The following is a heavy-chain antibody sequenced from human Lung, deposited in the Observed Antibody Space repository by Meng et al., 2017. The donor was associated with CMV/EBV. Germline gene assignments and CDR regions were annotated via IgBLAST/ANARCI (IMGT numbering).Heavy chain of an antibody. CDR1: GGTFSSYA. Sequence: SVKVSXKASGGTFSSYAISWVRQAPGQGLEWMGGIIPIFGTANYAQKFQGRVTITTDESTSTAYMELSSLRSEDTAVYYCAGGYCSSTSCYNVYGMDVWGQGTRVTVSS. J-gene: IGHJ6*02. V-gene: IGHV1-69*05. D-gene: IGHD2-2*02. CDR2: IIPIFGTA. CDR3: AGGYCSSTSCYNVYGMDV.